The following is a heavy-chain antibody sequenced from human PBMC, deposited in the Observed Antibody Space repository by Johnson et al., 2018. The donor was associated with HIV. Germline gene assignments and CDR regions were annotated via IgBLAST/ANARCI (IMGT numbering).Heavy chain of an antibody. J-gene: IGHJ3*02. CDR1: GFTFGDYA. V-gene: IGHV3-30*02. CDR3: AREQLQFSFCDI. Sequence: QVQLVESGGGMVQPGRSLRLSCSASGFTFGDYAMSWFRQAPGKGLEWVAFIRFDGGDKYYADSVKGRFTISRDTSKNTVYLQINSLRPEDSALYYCAREQLQFSFCDIWGQGTMVTVSS. CDR2: IRFDGGDK. D-gene: IGHD3-3*01.